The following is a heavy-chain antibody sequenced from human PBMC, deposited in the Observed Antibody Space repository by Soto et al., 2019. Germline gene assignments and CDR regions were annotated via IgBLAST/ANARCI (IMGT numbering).Heavy chain of an antibody. CDR1: GGTFSSYA. CDR3: ARELWYYGSWSYIWFDP. V-gene: IGHV1-69*01. J-gene: IGHJ5*02. Sequence: QVQLVQSGAEVKKPGSSVKVSCKASGGTFSSYAISWVRQAPGQGLEWMGGIIPIFGTANYAQKFQGRVTITADESTSTAYMELSSLRSEDTAVYYCARELWYYGSWSYIWFDPWGQGPLVTVSS. CDR2: IIPIFGTA. D-gene: IGHD3-10*01.